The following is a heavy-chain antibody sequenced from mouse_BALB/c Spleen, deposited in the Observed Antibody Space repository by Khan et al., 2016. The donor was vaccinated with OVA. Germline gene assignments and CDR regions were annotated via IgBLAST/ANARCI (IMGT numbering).Heavy chain of an antibody. CDR2: INPNTGYN. J-gene: IGHJ4*01. CDR1: GYTFTTYW. CDR3: ATSVQYGGNYYFGMDY. Sequence: QVQLQQSGAELAKPGASMKMSCKASGYTFTTYWMHWIKQRPGQGLEWIGYINPNTGYNECEQKFKDKATLTADKSSSTVYMQLSSLTSEDSAVXYCATSVQYGGNYYFGMDYWGQGTSVTVSS. D-gene: IGHD2-1*01. V-gene: IGHV1-7*01.